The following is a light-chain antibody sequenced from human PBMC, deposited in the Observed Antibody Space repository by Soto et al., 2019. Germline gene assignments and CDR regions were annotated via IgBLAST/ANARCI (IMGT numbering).Light chain of an antibody. CDR1: QTVTSTF. V-gene: IGKV3-20*01. CDR2: GAS. J-gene: IGKJ1*01. Sequence: EIVLTQSPGTLSLSPGERATLSCRASQTVTSTFLAWYQQKPGQAPMLLIYGASRRATGIPDRISSSGSGTDFTLTITILEPDVVAVYCCHQNDCSRTFGQGTKVEMK. CDR3: HQNDCSRT.